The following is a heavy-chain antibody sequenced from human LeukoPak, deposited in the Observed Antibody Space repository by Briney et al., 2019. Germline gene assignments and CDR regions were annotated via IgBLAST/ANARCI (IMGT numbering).Heavy chain of an antibody. Sequence: PGGSLRLSCAASGFTFSSYAMSWVRQAPGKGLEWDSAISGSGGSTYYADSVKGRFTISRDNSKNTLYLQMNSLRAEDTAVYYCAKPEKYSGSYFVPGGYFDYWGQGTLVTVSS. J-gene: IGHJ4*02. V-gene: IGHV3-23*01. CDR2: ISGSGGST. CDR3: AKPEKYSGSYFVPGGYFDY. CDR1: GFTFSSYA. D-gene: IGHD1-26*01.